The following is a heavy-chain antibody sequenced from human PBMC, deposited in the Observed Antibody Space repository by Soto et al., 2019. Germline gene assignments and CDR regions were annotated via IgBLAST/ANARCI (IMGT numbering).Heavy chain of an antibody. Sequence: QVQLVESGGGLVKPGGSLRLSCAASGFSFDHYYMTWIRQAPGKGLEWVSYISSSGSTIYYADSVKGRFTVSRDNAKNFLYLEMNSLRAEDTAVYYCAREEQSFDYPFDVWGQGTMVAVSS. V-gene: IGHV3-11*01. CDR3: AREEQSFDYPFDV. CDR2: ISSSGSTI. CDR1: GFSFDHYY. D-gene: IGHD3-9*01. J-gene: IGHJ3*01.